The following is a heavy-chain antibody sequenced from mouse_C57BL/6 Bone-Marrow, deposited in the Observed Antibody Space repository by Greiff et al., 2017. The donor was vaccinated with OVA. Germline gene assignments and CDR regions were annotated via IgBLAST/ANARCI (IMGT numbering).Heavy chain of an antibody. J-gene: IGHJ3*01. CDR1: GYTFTDYE. V-gene: IGHV1-15*01. Sequence: QVQLQQSGAELVRPGASVTLSCKASGYTFTDYEMHWVKQTPVHGLEWIGAIDPETGGTAYNQKFKGKAILTADKSSSTAYMELRSLTSEDSAVYYCTRGGDGYYKAWFAYWGQGTLVTVSA. CDR3: TRGGDGYYKAWFAY. D-gene: IGHD2-3*01. CDR2: IDPETGGT.